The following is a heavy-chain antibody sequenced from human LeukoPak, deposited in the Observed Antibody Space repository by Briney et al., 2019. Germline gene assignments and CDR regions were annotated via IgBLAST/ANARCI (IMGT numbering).Heavy chain of an antibody. D-gene: IGHD6-13*01. J-gene: IGHJ4*02. CDR3: ARRNPTAAGFD. CDR2: IYDSGST. CDR1: GASISGHY. Sequence: SETLSLTCTVSGASISGHYWNWIRQPPAKGLEWIGYIYDSGSTNYNPSLKSRVTFSDDTSKNQFSLKLTSVTAADTAVYYCARRNPTAAGFDWGQGTLVTVSS. V-gene: IGHV4-59*08.